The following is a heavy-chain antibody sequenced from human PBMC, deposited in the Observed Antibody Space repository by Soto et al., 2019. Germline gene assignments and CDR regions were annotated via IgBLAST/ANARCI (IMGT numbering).Heavy chain of an antibody. CDR2: IYPGDSDT. Sequence: PGESLKISCKGSGYRFTNYWIGWVRQMPGKGLEWMGIIYPGDSDTRYSPSFQGQVTISADKSINTAYLQWSSLKASDTAMYYCARTAAAGKYYYGVAVWGQGTTVTVSS. D-gene: IGHD6-13*01. CDR3: ARTAAAGKYYYGVAV. J-gene: IGHJ6*02. V-gene: IGHV5-51*01. CDR1: GYRFTNYW.